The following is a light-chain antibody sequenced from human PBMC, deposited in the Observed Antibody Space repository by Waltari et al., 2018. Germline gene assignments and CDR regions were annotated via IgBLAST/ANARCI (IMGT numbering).Light chain of an antibody. J-gene: IGLJ2*01. CDR2: DVT. V-gene: IGLV2-11*01. CDR1: SSAVGGYNY. Sequence: QSALTPPRSVSGSPGQSVTISCTGTSSAVGGYNYVSWYQQHPGNAPKLIIYDVTKRPSGVPDRFSGSKSGNTASLTISGLQAEDEADYYCCSYAGPYTLIIFGGGTKLTVV. CDR3: CSYAGPYTLII.